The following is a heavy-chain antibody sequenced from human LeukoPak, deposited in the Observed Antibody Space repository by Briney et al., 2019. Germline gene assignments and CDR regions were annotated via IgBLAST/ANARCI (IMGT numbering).Heavy chain of an antibody. J-gene: IGHJ4*02. V-gene: IGHV3-23*01. CDR3: AKDRLTYYYGSGSSFFDY. CDR1: GFTFSSYA. CDR2: ISGSGGSA. D-gene: IGHD3-10*01. Sequence: GGSLRLSCAASGFTFSSYAMSWVRRAPGKGLEWVSAISGSGGSAYYADSVKGRFTISRDNSKNTLYLQMNSLRAEDTAVYYCAKDRLTYYYGSGSSFFDYWGQGTLVTVSS.